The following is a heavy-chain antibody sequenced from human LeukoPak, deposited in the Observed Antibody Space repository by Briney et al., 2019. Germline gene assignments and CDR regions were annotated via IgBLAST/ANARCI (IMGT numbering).Heavy chain of an antibody. J-gene: IGHJ4*02. D-gene: IGHD5-12*01. CDR1: GFTFSSYA. CDR2: ISGGGGST. Sequence: GGSLRLSCAASGFTFSSYAMSWVRQAPGKGLEWVSAISGGGGSTYYADSVKGRFTISRDNSKNTLYLRMNSLRAEDTAVYYCAKPLKYSGYFNFDYWGQGTLVTVSS. V-gene: IGHV3-23*01. CDR3: AKPLKYSGYFNFDY.